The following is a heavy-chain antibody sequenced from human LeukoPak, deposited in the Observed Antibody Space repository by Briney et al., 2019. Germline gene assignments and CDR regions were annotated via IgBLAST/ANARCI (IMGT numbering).Heavy chain of an antibody. CDR1: GGTFSSYA. D-gene: IGHD3-10*01. Sequence: ASVKVSCKASGGTFSSYAISWVRQAPGQGLEWMGRIIPILGIANYAQKFQGRVTITADKSTSTAYMELSSLRSEDTAVYYCARDQGIYGSGSSLIPNWFDPWGQGTLVTVSS. CDR3: ARDQGIYGSGSSLIPNWFDP. J-gene: IGHJ5*02. V-gene: IGHV1-69*04. CDR2: IIPILGIA.